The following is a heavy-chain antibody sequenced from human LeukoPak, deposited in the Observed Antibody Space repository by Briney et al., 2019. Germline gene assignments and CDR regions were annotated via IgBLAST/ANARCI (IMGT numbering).Heavy chain of an antibody. Sequence: PGGSLRLSCAASGFTFSSYAMSWVRQAPGKGLEWVSGISGSGDSTDYADSVQGRFTISRDNSEKTLFLQLTALRTEDTALYYCVREKSLRLAYWGQGQLVTVSS. CDR1: GFTFSSYA. J-gene: IGHJ4*02. V-gene: IGHV3-23*01. CDR2: ISGSGDST. CDR3: VREKSLRLAY.